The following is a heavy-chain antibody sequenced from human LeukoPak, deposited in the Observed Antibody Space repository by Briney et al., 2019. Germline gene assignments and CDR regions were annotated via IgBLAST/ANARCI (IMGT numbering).Heavy chain of an antibody. V-gene: IGHV4-59*01. CDR2: VDHTGST. J-gene: IGHJ6*03. D-gene: IGHD5-18*01. CDR3: ARGRVSSSTSYSTYYYYFYMDV. CDR1: GDSITMYY. Sequence: SEALSLTCSVSGDSITMYYWTWIRQPPGEGLEWIGYVDHTGSTNFNPSLNGRVSISRDTTKNLFSLRLRSVTAADTAVYFCARGRVSSSTSYSTYYYYFYMDVWGKGTTVTVSS.